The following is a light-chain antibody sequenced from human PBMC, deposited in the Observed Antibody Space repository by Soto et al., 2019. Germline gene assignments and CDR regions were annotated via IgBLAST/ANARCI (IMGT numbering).Light chain of an antibody. CDR3: CSFAGRSTVV. V-gene: IGLV2-11*01. CDR1: SSDVGGYDY. Sequence: QSALTQPRPVSGSPGQSVTISCTGTSSDVGGYDYVSWYQQHPGKAPKLIIYDVNKRPSGVPNRFSGSKSGNTASLTISGLQDEDEADYYCCSFAGRSTVVFGGGTKVTVL. CDR2: DVN. J-gene: IGLJ2*01.